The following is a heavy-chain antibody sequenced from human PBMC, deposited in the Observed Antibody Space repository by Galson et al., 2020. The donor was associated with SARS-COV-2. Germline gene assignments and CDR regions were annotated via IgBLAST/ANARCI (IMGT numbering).Heavy chain of an antibody. J-gene: IGHJ6*02. D-gene: IGHD5-12*01. CDR1: GGSISSSSYY. CDR3: ARVREEIVATISYYYYGMDV. Sequence: SETLSLTCTVSGGSISSSSYYWGWIRQPPGKGLEWIGSIYYSGSTYYNPSLKSRVTISVDTSKNQFSLKLSSVTAADTAVYYCARVREEIVATISYYYYGMDVWGQGTTVTVSS. CDR2: IYYSGST. V-gene: IGHV4-39*07.